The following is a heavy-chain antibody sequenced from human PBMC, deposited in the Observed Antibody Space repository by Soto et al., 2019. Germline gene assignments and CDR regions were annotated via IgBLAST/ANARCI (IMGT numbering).Heavy chain of an antibody. Sequence: GGSLRLSCAASGFTFSSYGMHWVRQAPGKGLEWVAVIWDDGSNKYYADSVKGGFTISRDNSKNTRYMQMNSLRAEVTAVYYCAIDGSGYYNRAEYFQHWGQGTLVTVSS. CDR2: IWDDGSNK. D-gene: IGHD3-22*01. V-gene: IGHV3-33*01. J-gene: IGHJ1*01. CDR1: GFTFSSYG. CDR3: AIDGSGYYNRAEYFQH.